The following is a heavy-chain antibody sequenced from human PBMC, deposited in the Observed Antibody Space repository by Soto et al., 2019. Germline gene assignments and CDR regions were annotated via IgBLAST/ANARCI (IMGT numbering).Heavy chain of an antibody. CDR1: GFTFSDYF. CDR3: ARDKVVVVTDIYRVTNGLEI. D-gene: IGHD2-21*02. V-gene: IGHV3-11*01. Sequence: PGGSLRLSCAASGFTFSDYFMSWIRQAPGKGLEWVSYISSSGSTTYYADSVQGRFTISSDNAKNSLYLQMNRLRAEDTAVYYCARDKVVVVTDIYRVTNGLEIWGQGTMVTVSS. CDR2: ISSSGSTT. J-gene: IGHJ3*02.